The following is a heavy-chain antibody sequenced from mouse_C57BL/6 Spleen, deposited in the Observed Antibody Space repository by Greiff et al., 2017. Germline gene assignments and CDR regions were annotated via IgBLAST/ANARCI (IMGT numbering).Heavy chain of an antibody. CDR3: ARCYYGSSPHWYFDV. CDR2: IYPGDGDT. V-gene: IGHV1-82*01. D-gene: IGHD1-1*01. CDR1: GYAFSSSW. J-gene: IGHJ1*03. Sequence: QVQLQQSGPELVKPGASVKISCKASGYAFSSSWMNWVKQRPGKGLEWIGRIYPGDGDTTYNGKFKGKATLTADKSSSTAYMQLSSLTSEDSAVYFCARCYYGSSPHWYFDVWGTWTTVTVSS.